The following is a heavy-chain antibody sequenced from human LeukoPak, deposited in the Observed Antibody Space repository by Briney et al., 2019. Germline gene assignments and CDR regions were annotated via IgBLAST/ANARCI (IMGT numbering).Heavy chain of an antibody. D-gene: IGHD6-13*01. Sequence: SETLSLTCSVSGGSISSYYWSWIRQPPGKGLEWIGYIYYSGSTNYNPSLKSRVTISVYTSKNQFSLKLTSVTAADTAVYYCARGQLGYWFDPWGQGTLVTVSS. J-gene: IGHJ5*02. CDR3: ARGQLGYWFDP. CDR1: GGSISSYY. V-gene: IGHV4-59*01. CDR2: IYYSGST.